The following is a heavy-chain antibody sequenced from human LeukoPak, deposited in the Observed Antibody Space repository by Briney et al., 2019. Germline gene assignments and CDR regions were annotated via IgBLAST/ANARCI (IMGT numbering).Heavy chain of an antibody. CDR3: ARGRGSGIYYLDY. J-gene: IGHJ4*02. CDR1: GFTFSDYY. D-gene: IGHD1-26*01. Sequence: PGGSLRLSCAASGFTFSDYYMSWIRQAPGKGLEWVSYISSSGSTIYYADSVKGRFTISRDNAKNSLYLQMNSLRAEDTALYHCARGRGSGIYYLDYWGQGTLVTVPS. V-gene: IGHV3-11*01. CDR2: ISSSGSTI.